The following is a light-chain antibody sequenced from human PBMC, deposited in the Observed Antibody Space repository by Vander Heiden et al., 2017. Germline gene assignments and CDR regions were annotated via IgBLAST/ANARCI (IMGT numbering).Light chain of an antibody. V-gene: IGLV2-14*03. CDR1: SSDVGGYKY. CDR3: SSYTTSSTLDVV. J-gene: IGLJ2*01. Sequence: QSALTQPASVSGSLGQSLTISCTGTSSDVGGYKYVSWYQQHPGKAPKLMIYDVSNRPSGVSNRFSGSKSGNTASLTISGLQAEDEADYYCSSYTTSSTLDVVFGGGTKLTVL. CDR2: DVS.